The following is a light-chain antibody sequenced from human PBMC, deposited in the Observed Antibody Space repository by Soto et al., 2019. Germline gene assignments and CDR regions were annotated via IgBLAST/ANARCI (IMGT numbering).Light chain of an antibody. CDR1: QNIRNY. CDR2: GAA. Sequence: DIHMTQSPSTLSASVGDRVTITCRASQNIRNYLNWYQQKPGKAPRVLIYGAASLQSGVPSRFSGSGSGTNFSLTINSLQPEDYATYYCQQSYNIQALTFGGGTKVDI. J-gene: IGKJ4*01. CDR3: QQSYNIQALT. V-gene: IGKV1-39*01.